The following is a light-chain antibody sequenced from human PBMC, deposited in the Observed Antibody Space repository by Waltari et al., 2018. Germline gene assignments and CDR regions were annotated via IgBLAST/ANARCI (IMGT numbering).Light chain of an antibody. CDR1: QSLLHSNGYNY. CDR2: LGS. V-gene: IGKV2-28*01. CDR3: MQALQTPLT. J-gene: IGKJ4*01. Sequence: DIVITQSPLSLPVTPGEPASISCRPSQSLLHSNGYNYLDWYLQKPGQSPQLLIYLGSNRASGVPDRFSGSGSGTDFTLKISRVEAEDVGVYYCMQALQTPLTFGGGTKVEIK.